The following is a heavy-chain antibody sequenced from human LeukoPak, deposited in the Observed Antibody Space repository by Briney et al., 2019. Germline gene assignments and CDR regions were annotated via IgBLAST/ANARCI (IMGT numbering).Heavy chain of an antibody. CDR1: GGSFSGYY. CDR3: ARGPLYDFWSGYPPRFDY. J-gene: IGHJ4*02. Sequence: SETLSLTCAVYGGSFSGYYWSWIRQPPGKGLEWIGEINHSGSTNYNPSLKSRVTISVDTSKNQFSLKLSSVTAADTAVYYCARGPLYDFWSGYPPRFDYWGQGTLVTVSS. CDR2: INHSGST. D-gene: IGHD3-3*01. V-gene: IGHV4-34*01.